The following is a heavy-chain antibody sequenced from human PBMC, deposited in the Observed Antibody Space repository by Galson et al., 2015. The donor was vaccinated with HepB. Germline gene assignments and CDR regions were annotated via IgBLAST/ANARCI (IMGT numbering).Heavy chain of an antibody. CDR2: IKQDGTEK. Sequence: LRLSCAASGFTFSSCWMSWVRQAPGKGLEWVANIKQDGTEKYYVDSVKGRFTISRDNAKNSLYLQMNSLRAEDTAVYYCARGDYFDSTGYFTDAFDVWGQGTMVTVSS. CDR1: GFTFSSCW. J-gene: IGHJ3*01. CDR3: ARGDYFDSTGYFTDAFDV. V-gene: IGHV3-7*03. D-gene: IGHD3-22*01.